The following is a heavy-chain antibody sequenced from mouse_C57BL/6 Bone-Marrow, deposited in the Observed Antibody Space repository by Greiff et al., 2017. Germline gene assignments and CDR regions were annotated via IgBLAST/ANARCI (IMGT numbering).Heavy chain of an antibody. J-gene: IGHJ3*01. D-gene: IGHD3-2*02. CDR3: ARDQAWFAY. Sequence: EVKVVESGGGLVKPGGSLKLSCAASGFTFSSYAMSWVRQTPEKRLEWVATISDGGSYTYYPDNVKGRFTISRDNAKNNLYLQMSHLKSEDTAMYYCARDQAWFAYWGQGTLVTVSA. CDR2: ISDGGSYT. CDR1: GFTFSSYA. V-gene: IGHV5-4*01.